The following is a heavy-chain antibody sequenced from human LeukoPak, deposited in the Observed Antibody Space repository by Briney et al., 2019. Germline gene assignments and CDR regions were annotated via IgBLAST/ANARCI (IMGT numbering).Heavy chain of an antibody. CDR1: GFTFSTYT. Sequence: GGSLRLSCAASGFTFSTYTMNWVRQAPGKGLEWVSSISSRSSYIYYADSVKGRFTISRDNAKNSLYLQMNSLRAEDTAVYYCARDRPASYYDSSGYYYWGQGTLVTVSS. J-gene: IGHJ4*02. D-gene: IGHD3-22*01. V-gene: IGHV3-21*01. CDR3: ARDRPASYYDSSGYYY. CDR2: ISSRSSYI.